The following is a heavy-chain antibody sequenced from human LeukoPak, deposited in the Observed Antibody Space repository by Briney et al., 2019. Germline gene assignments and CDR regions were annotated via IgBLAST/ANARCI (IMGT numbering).Heavy chain of an antibody. D-gene: IGHD3-10*01. CDR2: IYHSGST. CDR3: ARAFSGHDTP. V-gene: IGHV4-38-2*02. CDR1: GYSISSGYY. Sequence: SETLSLTCTVSGYSISSGYYWGWIRLPPGKGLDWIGSIYHSGSTYYNPSLKSRVTISVDTSKNQFSLKLSSVTAADTAAYYCARAFSGHDTPWGQGTMVTVSS. J-gene: IGHJ3*01.